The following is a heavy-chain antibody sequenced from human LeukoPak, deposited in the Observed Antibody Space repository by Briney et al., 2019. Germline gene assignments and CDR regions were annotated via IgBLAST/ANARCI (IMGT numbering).Heavy chain of an antibody. J-gene: IGHJ6*03. CDR3: ERHPYNYYYVDV. CDR2: IYYSGST. Sequence: PSETLSLTCTVSGGSIISYYWSWIRQPPGKGLEWIGYIYYSGSTNYNPSLKSRVTISVDTSRNQFSLQLSSVTAADTAVYYCERHPYNYYYVDVWGKGATVTVSS. V-gene: IGHV4-59*08. CDR1: GGSIISYY.